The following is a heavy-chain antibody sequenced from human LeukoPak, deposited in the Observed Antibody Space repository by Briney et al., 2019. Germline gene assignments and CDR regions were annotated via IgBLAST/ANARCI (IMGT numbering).Heavy chain of an antibody. Sequence: GGSLRLSCVASRFTFSNYWMTWVRQAPGKGLEWVSYISSSGSTIYYADSVKGRFTISRDNSKNTLYPRMNSLRAEDTALYYCARRAGAYSHPYDYWGQGTLVTVSS. D-gene: IGHD4/OR15-4a*01. V-gene: IGHV3-48*01. J-gene: IGHJ4*02. CDR3: ARRAGAYSHPYDY. CDR2: ISSSGSTI. CDR1: RFTFSNYW.